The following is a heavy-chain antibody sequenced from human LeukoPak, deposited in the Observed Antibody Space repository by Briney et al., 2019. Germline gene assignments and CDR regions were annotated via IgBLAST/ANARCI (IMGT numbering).Heavy chain of an antibody. CDR2: TYSNGRT. CDR3: ARLEKYYYDSTFDI. D-gene: IGHD3-22*01. Sequence: GGSLRLSCAASGFTVSSNYMSWVRQAPGKGLEWVSVTYSNGRTYYADSVKGRFTISRDNGKSSLYLQMNSLRAEDTALYYCARLEKYYYDSTFDIWGQGTMVTVSS. V-gene: IGHV3-53*01. J-gene: IGHJ3*02. CDR1: GFTVSSNY.